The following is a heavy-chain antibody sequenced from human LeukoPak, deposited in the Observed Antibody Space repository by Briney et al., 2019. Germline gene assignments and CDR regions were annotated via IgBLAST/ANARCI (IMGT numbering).Heavy chain of an antibody. V-gene: IGHV4-4*02. Sequence: SGTLSLTCAVSGGSISSTNWWNWVRQPPGKGLEWIGEIYQSGSTNYNPSLKSRVTISVDKSKNQFSLKLSSVTAADTAIYYCVILDYDFVWGSYRRDYWAREPWSPSPQ. J-gene: IGHJ4*02. D-gene: IGHD3-16*02. CDR3: VILDYDFVWGSYRRDY. CDR2: IYQSGST. CDR1: GGSISSTNW.